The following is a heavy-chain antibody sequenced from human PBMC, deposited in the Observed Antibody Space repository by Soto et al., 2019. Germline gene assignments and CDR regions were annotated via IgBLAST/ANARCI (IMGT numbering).Heavy chain of an antibody. J-gene: IGHJ4*02. CDR2: IYPSGNT. D-gene: IGHD2-15*01. V-gene: IGHV4-4*02. Sequence: QVQLQESGPGLVKPSGTLSLTCAVSSGSISSDNWWSWVGQPPGKGLEWIGEIYPSGNTNYNPSLRSGVTISFDRSKNQFSMKLSSVTDAGTAVYYCARTYCSGGSCYSAFDSWSQGTLVTVSS. CDR1: SGSISSDNW. CDR3: ARTYCSGGSCYSAFDS.